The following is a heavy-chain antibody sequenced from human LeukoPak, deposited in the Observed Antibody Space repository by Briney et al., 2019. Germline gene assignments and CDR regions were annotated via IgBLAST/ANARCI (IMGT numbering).Heavy chain of an antibody. CDR3: ARGSIGPDY. Sequence: GGSLRLSCVASGFPFSSYSINWVRQAPGKGLEWVSYISDTSATIYYYADSVKGRFTISRDNAKNTLYLQMNSLRAEDTAIYYCARGSIGPDYWGQGTLVTVSS. CDR1: GFPFSSYS. CDR2: ISDTSATI. V-gene: IGHV3-48*04. J-gene: IGHJ4*02.